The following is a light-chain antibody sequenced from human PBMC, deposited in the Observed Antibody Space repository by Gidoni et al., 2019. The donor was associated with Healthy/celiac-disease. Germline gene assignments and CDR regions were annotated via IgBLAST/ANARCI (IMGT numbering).Light chain of an antibody. CDR3: QQYGSSPYT. CDR1: QSVRSSY. V-gene: IGKV3-20*01. CDR2: GAS. Sequence: EIVLTQSPVTLSLSHGARATRSCRASQSVRSSYLAWYHQKHGQAPRLLIYGASSRATGIPDMFSGSGSGTDFTLTISRLDPEDFAVYYCQQYGSSPYTCGQGTKLEIK. J-gene: IGKJ2*01.